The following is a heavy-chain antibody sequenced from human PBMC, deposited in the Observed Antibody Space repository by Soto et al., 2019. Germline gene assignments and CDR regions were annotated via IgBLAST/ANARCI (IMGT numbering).Heavy chain of an antibody. D-gene: IGHD1-7*01. CDR2: IYYSGST. J-gene: IGHJ5*02. CDR1: GGSISSSSYY. Sequence: QLQLQESGPGLVKPSETLSLTCTVSGGSISSSSYYWGWIRQPPGKGLEWIGSIYYSGSTYYNPSLKSRVTISVDTSKNQFSLKLSSVTAADTAVYYCARLNWNWYNWFDPWGQGTLVTVSS. V-gene: IGHV4-39*01. CDR3: ARLNWNWYNWFDP.